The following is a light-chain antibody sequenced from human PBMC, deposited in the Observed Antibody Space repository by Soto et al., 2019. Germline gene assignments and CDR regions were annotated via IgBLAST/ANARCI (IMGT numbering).Light chain of an antibody. CDR3: QQYGSSLFT. Sequence: DIGLTQSPGTLSLSPGERATLSCRASQSVSSKYLAWYQQKPGQPPRVLIYGTSIRATGIPERFSGGGSGTDFTLTITSLEPEDFAVYYCQQYGSSLFTFGPGTKVDFK. CDR1: QSVSSKY. V-gene: IGKV3-20*01. CDR2: GTS. J-gene: IGKJ3*01.